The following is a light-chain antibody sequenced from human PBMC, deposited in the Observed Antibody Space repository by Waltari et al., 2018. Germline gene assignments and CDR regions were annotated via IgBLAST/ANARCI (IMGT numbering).Light chain of an antibody. CDR1: QSISSW. V-gene: IGKV1-5*03. CDR2: KAS. Sequence: DIQMTQSPSTLSASVGERVTITCRASQSISSWLAWYQQKPGKAPKLLIYKASSLESGVPSRFSGSGSGTEFTLTISSLQPDDFATYYCQQYNSNSPLTFGGGTKVEIK. J-gene: IGKJ4*01. CDR3: QQYNSNSPLT.